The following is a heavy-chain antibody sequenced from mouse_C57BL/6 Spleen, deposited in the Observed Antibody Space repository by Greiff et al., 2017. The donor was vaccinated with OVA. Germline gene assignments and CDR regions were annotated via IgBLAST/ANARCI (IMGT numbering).Heavy chain of an antibody. CDR3: ARSTVVAPDWYFDV. CDR1: GYTFTSYW. CDR2: IDPSDSET. J-gene: IGHJ1*03. V-gene: IGHV1-52*01. D-gene: IGHD1-1*01. Sequence: QVQLQQPGAELVRPGSSVKLSCKASGYTFTSYWMHWVKQRPIQGLEWIGNIDPSDSETHYNQKFKDKATLTVDKSSSTAYMQLSSLTSEDSAVYYGARSTVVAPDWYFDVWGTGTTVTVSS.